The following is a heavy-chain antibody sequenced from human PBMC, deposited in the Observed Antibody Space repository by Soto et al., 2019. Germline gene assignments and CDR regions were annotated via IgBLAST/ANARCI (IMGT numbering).Heavy chain of an antibody. CDR3: ARDLGGTYSVDY. CDR2: RFYDGSQK. D-gene: IGHD1-26*01. J-gene: IGHJ4*02. V-gene: IGHV3-30-3*01. CDR1: GFTFGSHS. Sequence: QVQLVESGGGVVQPGTSLRLSCVASGFTFGSHSMHWVRQAPGKGLEWVAIRFYDGSQKYYEDLVKGRFTVSRDNSKNTLYLQMNSLRAEDTAVYYCARDLGGTYSVDYWGQGTLVTVSS.